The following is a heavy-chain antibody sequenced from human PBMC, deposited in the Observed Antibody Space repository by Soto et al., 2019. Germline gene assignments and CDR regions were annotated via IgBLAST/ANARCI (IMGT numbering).Heavy chain of an antibody. V-gene: IGHV4-34*01. CDR3: ARGVGYFDWLLPGNWFDP. D-gene: IGHD3-9*01. CDR2: INHSGST. J-gene: IGHJ5*02. CDR1: GGSFSGYY. Sequence: QVQLQQWGAGLLKPSETLSLTCAVYGGSFSGYYWSWIRQPPGKGLEWIGEINHSGSTNYNPSLKSRVTISVDTSQNQFSLKLSSVTAADTAVYYCARGVGYFDWLLPGNWFDPWGQGPLVTVSS.